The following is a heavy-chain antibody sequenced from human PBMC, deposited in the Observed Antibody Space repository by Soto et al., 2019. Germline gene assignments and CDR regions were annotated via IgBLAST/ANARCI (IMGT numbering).Heavy chain of an antibody. CDR3: AVSAAPGGAFNY. D-gene: IGHD6-13*01. V-gene: IGHV3-30-3*01. Sequence: ESGGGVVQPGRSLRLSCAASGFTFSSYAIHWVRQAPGKGLEWVAVISYDESNKYYADSVKGRFTISRDNSKNTLYLQINSLRPEDTAVYYCAVSAAPGGAFNYWGQGTLVTVSS. CDR1: GFTFSSYA. CDR2: ISYDESNK. J-gene: IGHJ4*02.